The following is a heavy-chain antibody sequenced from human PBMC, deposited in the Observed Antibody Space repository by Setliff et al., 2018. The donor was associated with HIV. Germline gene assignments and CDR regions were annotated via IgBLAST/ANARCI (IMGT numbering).Heavy chain of an antibody. V-gene: IGHV3-74*01. CDR1: GFTLIDHW. CDR2: IDNNGGSR. CDR3: VKWNYPNS. Sequence: GGSLRLSCAASGFTLIDHWMHWVRQAPGKGLEWVSRIDNNGGSRGYADSVQGRFTTSRENGWNTLYLQMNSLRVEDTAVYYCVKWNYPNSWGQGTLVTVSS. J-gene: IGHJ4*02. D-gene: IGHD1-7*01.